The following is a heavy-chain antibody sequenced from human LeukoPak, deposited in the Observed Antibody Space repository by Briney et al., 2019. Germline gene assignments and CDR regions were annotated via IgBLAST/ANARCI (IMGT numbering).Heavy chain of an antibody. V-gene: IGHV3-30*03. Sequence: GGSLRLSCVVSGFTFNRCWMNWVRQAPGKGLEWVAVISYDGSNKYYADSVKGRFTISRDNSKNTLYLQMNSLRAEDTAVYYCATTVVARDAFDIWGQGTMVTVSS. D-gene: IGHD2-15*01. CDR1: GFTFNRCW. CDR2: ISYDGSNK. J-gene: IGHJ3*02. CDR3: ATTVVARDAFDI.